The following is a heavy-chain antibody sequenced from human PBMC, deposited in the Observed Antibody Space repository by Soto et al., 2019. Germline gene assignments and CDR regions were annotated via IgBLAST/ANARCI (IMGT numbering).Heavy chain of an antibody. Sequence: EVQLVESGGGVVQPGASLRLSCAASGFTFSSYWMHWVRQAPGKGPAWVSRIKNDGSITDYAGSVKGRFTIFRDNARNTLYLQMNSLRPEDTAVYYCVRDTGRVAGAENWGQGTLVTVSS. J-gene: IGHJ4*02. D-gene: IGHD6-19*01. CDR1: GFTFSSYW. V-gene: IGHV3-74*01. CDR3: VRDTGRVAGAEN. CDR2: IKNDGSIT.